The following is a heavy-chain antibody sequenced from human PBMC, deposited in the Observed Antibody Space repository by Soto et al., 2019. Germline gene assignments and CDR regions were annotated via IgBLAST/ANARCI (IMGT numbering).Heavy chain of an antibody. J-gene: IGHJ4*02. CDR2: IIGGGNEI. V-gene: IGHV3-74*01. D-gene: IGHD3-16*02. Sequence: VPLAESGGGLVQPGGSLRLSCAASGFTFSSHWMHWVRQAPGKGLVWVSRIIGGGNEITYADSVKGRFTISRDNAKNAVILEITGLRAEDTAVYYCVRGHVRGNDRHFDYWGQGTLVTVSS. CDR1: GFTFSSHW. CDR3: VRGHVRGNDRHFDY.